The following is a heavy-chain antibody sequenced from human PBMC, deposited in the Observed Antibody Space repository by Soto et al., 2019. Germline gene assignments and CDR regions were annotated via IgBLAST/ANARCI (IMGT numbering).Heavy chain of an antibody. CDR1: GYSFTNYY. CDR2: INPGDSDT. Sequence: GESLKISCKGSGYSFTNYYIAWVRQLPGKGLEWMGIINPGDSDTRYNPSFQGQVTMSADKSISTAYLQWGSLQASETAMYYCAISCPRGSGYSYYGMGVWGRGSTVTVAS. D-gene: IGHD1-26*01. CDR3: AISCPRGSGYSYYGMGV. V-gene: IGHV5-51*01. J-gene: IGHJ6*02.